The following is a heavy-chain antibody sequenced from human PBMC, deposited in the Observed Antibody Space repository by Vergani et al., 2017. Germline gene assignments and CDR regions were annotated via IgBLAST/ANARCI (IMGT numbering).Heavy chain of an antibody. V-gene: IGHV5-51*01. J-gene: IGHJ5*02. Sequence: EVQLVPSGAEVKTPGESLKISCTGSGYSFTSYWIGWVRQMPGKGLEWMGIIYPGDSDTRYSPSFQGQVTISADKSISTAYLQWSSLKASDTAMYYCARLKELKIAVAGATNWFDPWGQGTLVTVSS. CDR3: ARLKELKIAVAGATNWFDP. CDR1: GYSFTSYW. CDR2: IYPGDSDT. D-gene: IGHD6-19*01.